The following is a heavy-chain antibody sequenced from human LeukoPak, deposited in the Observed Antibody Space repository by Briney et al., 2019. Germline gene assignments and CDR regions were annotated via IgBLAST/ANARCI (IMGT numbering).Heavy chain of an antibody. J-gene: IGHJ6*03. CDR1: GFAFSNHN. D-gene: IGHD6-19*01. Sequence: GESLRLSCVASGFAFSNHNMDWVRQAPGKGLEWVSYISGSGDAIFYADSVRGRFTISRDNAKNSVYLQMNSLRAEDTAVYYCAKDGDQWKINYYYYMDVWGKGTTVTISS. CDR2: ISGSGDAI. V-gene: IGHV3-48*01. CDR3: AKDGDQWKINYYYYMDV.